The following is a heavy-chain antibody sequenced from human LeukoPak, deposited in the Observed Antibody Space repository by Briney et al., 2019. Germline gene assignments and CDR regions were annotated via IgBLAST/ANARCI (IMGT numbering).Heavy chain of an antibody. D-gene: IGHD1-1*01. J-gene: IGHJ4*02. V-gene: IGHV3-48*01. CDR2: ISSSSSTI. Sequence: GGSLRLSCAASGFTFSSYSMNWVRQAPGKGLEWVSYISSSSSTIYYADSVKGRFTISRDNAKNSLYLQMNGLRAEDTAVYYCARAPGTTALDYWGQGTLVTVSS. CDR1: GFTFSSYS. CDR3: ARAPGTTALDY.